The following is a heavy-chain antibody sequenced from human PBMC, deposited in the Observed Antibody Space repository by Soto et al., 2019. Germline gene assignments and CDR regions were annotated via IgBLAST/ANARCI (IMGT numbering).Heavy chain of an antibody. CDR1: GFSLRRSGVG. J-gene: IGHJ6*03. V-gene: IGHV2-5*02. Sequence: QITLKESGPTLVKPTQTLTLTCTFSGFSLRRSGVGVGWIRQPPGKALEWLALIYWDNDKRYSPSLKTRLIISKDTSKNQVVLTMTNMDPMDTATYYCTHRQDYNYINVWGKGTTVTVSS. CDR3: THRQDYNYINV. CDR2: IYWDNDK.